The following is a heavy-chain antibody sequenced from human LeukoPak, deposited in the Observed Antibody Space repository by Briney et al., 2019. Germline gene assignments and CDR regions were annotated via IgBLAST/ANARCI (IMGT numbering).Heavy chain of an antibody. Sequence: ASVKVSCKASGYTFTNYGISWVRQAPGQGLEWMGWVSAYADDTNYVQKFRGRISMTTDTSTSTAYVELRSLRSDDTAVYYCARDCIGCLGFDYWGQGTLPTASS. V-gene: IGHV1-18*01. CDR3: ARDCIGCLGFDY. D-gene: IGHD5/OR15-5a*01. CDR1: GYTFTNYG. J-gene: IGHJ4*02. CDR2: VSAYADDT.